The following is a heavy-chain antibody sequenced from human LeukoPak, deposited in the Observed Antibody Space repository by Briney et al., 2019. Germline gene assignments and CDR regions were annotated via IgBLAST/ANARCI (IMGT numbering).Heavy chain of an antibody. CDR1: GFTFSNYW. J-gene: IGHJ5*02. Sequence: GGSLRLSCAASGFTFSNYWMIWVRQAPGQGLEWVGNIKQDGSEKRYADSVRGRFSISRDNAQTSLYLQMNSLRAEDTAVYYCARASDPWLQLTWGQGTLVTVSS. D-gene: IGHD5-24*01. CDR2: IKQDGSEK. V-gene: IGHV3-7*05. CDR3: ARASDPWLQLT.